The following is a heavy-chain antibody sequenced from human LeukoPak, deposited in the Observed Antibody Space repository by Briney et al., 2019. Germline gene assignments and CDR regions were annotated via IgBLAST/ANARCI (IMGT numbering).Heavy chain of an antibody. D-gene: IGHD2-21*02. CDR2: IDPSGGST. V-gene: IGHV1-46*01. CDR1: GYTFTSYY. CDR3: ARAGSDYCGGDCPKFDY. J-gene: IGHJ4*02. Sequence: ASVKVSCKPSGYTFTSYYMHWVRQAPGQGLEWIGIIDPSGGSTSYAQKFQGRVTMTRDTSTRTVYMDLSSLRSEDTAVYYCARAGSDYCGGDCPKFDYWGQGTLVTVSS.